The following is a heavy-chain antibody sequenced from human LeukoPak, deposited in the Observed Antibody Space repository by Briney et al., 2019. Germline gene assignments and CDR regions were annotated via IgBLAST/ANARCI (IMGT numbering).Heavy chain of an antibody. CDR1: GYTFTSYG. CDR2: ISAYNGNT. CDR3: ARVTGSYYDSSGPPGD. D-gene: IGHD3-22*01. J-gene: IGHJ3*01. V-gene: IGHV1-18*01. Sequence: ASVKVSCKASGYTFTSYGISWVRQAPGQGLEWMGWISAYNGNTNYAQKLQGRVTMTTDTSTSTAYMELRSLRSDDTAVYYCARVTGSYYDSSGPPGDWGQGRMVTVSS.